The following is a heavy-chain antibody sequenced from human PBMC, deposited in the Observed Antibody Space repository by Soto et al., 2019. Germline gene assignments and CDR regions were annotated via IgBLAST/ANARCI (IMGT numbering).Heavy chain of an antibody. D-gene: IGHD3-10*02. V-gene: IGHV1-18*01. CDR3: ARGVRVAAYLDYYMDV. Sequence: QVQLVQSGAEVKKPGASLKVSCKASGYTFSNFGVSWVRQAPGQGLEWIGWINPDNGDTNYGQKFQGRATMTTDTFPNTAYREVRGLRSDDTAVYYCARGVRVAAYLDYYMDVWGEGTTVTVSS. CDR2: INPDNGDT. J-gene: IGHJ6*03. CDR1: GYTFSNFG.